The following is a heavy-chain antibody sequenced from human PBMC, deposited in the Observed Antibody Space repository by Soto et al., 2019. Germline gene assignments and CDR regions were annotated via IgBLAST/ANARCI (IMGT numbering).Heavy chain of an antibody. CDR2: IYYSGST. V-gene: IGHV4-39*01. CDR1: GGSISSSSYY. Sequence: QLQLQESGPGLVKPSETLSLTCTVSGGSISSSSYYWGWIRQPPGKGLEWIGSIYYSGSTYYNPALKRRVTISVDTSKNQFSLKLSSVTAADTAVYYCARAKEWFGETENWFDPWGQGTLVTVSS. CDR3: ARAKEWFGETENWFDP. J-gene: IGHJ5*02. D-gene: IGHD3-10*01.